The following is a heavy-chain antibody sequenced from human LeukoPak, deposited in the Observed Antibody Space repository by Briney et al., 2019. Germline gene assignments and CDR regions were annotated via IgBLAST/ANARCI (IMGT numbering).Heavy chain of an antibody. D-gene: IGHD1-26*01. CDR2: FNSNSGAR. J-gene: IGHJ4*02. V-gene: IGHV1-2*02. CDR3: ARGRGGATTGLDH. Sequence: ASVKVSCTASGYTFNGYYMHWVRQAPGQGLESMGWFNSNSGARNYGQKFQGRVTMSRDTAINTAYMELTSLTSDDTGVYYCARGRGGATTGLDHWGQGTLVTVSS. CDR1: GYTFNGYY.